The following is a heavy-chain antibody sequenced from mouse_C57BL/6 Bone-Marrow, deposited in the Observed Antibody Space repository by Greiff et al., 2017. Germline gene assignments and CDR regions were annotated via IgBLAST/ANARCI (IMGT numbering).Heavy chain of an antibody. CDR3: ATYYSNYPAWFAY. J-gene: IGHJ3*01. D-gene: IGHD2-5*01. Sequence: QVQLKQPGAELVKPGASVKLSCKASGYTFTSYWMHWVKQRPGQGLEWIGMIHPSSGSTNYNEKFKSKATLTVDKSSSTAYMQLSSLTSEDSAVYYCATYYSNYPAWFAYWGQGTLVTVSA. CDR1: GYTFTSYW. CDR2: IHPSSGST. V-gene: IGHV1-64*01.